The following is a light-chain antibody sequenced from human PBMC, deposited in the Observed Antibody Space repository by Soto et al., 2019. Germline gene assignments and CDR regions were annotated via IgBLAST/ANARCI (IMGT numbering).Light chain of an antibody. CDR2: DAS. Sequence: FHMSQSPSTLSAYVRDRVTMTCRASEFISDWLAWYQQKPGQAPNLLIYDASSLESGVPSRFSGSGSGTEFTLTISSLQPDDFATYYCPPYNSYSPITFAHGTRPET. CDR3: PPYNSYSPIT. CDR1: EFISDW. V-gene: IGKV1-5*01. J-gene: IGKJ5*01.